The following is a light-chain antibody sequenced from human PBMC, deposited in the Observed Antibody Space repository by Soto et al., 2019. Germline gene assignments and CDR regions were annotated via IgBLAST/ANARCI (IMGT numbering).Light chain of an antibody. J-gene: IGLJ2*01. CDR1: RSNIGSNY. CDR3: AAWDDSLSGVL. V-gene: IGLV1-47*01. CDR2: RND. Sequence: QSVLTQPPSASGTPGQRVTISCSGSRSNIGSNYVYWYQHVPGTAPKLLIYRNDQRPSGVPDRFSGSKSVTSASLAISGLRSEDEADYCCAAWDDSLSGVLFGGVTQLTVL.